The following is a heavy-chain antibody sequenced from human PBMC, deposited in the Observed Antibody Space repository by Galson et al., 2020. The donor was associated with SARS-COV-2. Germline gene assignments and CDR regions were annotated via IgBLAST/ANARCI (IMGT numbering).Heavy chain of an antibody. CDR1: GFTFSRHT. J-gene: IGHJ2*01. CDR3: ARDAPDRSGDWYFDL. V-gene: IGHV3-48*02. Sequence: GGSLRLSCAASGFTFSRHTMNWVRQAPGKGLEWVSYITSGSDIKYYANSVRGRFTISRDNAKNSLYLQMNSLRDEDTAVYYCARDAPDRSGDWYFDLWGRGILVTVSS. CDR2: ITSGSDIK.